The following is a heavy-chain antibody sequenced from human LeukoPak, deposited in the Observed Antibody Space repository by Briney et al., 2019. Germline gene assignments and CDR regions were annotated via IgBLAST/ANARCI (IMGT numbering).Heavy chain of an antibody. CDR1: GYTFTSYA. Sequence: ASVKVSCKASGYTFTSYAMNWVRQAPGQGLEWMGWINTNTGNPTYAQGFTGRFVFSLDTSVSTAYLQISSLKAEDTAVYYCARGEYYYDSSGYYFTMGNFDHWGQGTLVTVSS. V-gene: IGHV7-4-1*02. J-gene: IGHJ4*02. D-gene: IGHD3-22*01. CDR2: INTNTGNP. CDR3: ARGEYYYDSSGYYFTMGNFDH.